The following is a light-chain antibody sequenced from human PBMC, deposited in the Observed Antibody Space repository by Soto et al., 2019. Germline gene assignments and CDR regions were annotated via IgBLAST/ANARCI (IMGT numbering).Light chain of an antibody. CDR2: SDN. CDR3: ATWDDSLNGYV. Sequence: QSVLTQPPSASVTPGQRVTISCSGSSSNIGGNAVNWYQQLPGTAPKLLIYSDNQRPSGVPDRFSGSKSGTSASLAISGLQSEDEADYYCATWDDSLNGYVFAPGIQVTVL. J-gene: IGLJ1*01. CDR1: SSNIGGNA. V-gene: IGLV1-44*01.